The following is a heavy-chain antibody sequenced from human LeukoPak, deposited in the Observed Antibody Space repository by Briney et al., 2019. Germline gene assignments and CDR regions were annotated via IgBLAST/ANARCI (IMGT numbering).Heavy chain of an antibody. CDR1: GGSISSGGYY. CDR2: IYYSGST. CDR3: ARALIDSSSPSFDY. J-gene: IGHJ4*02. Sequence: SETLSLTCTVSGGSISSGGYYWSWIRQHPGKGLEWIGYIYYSGSTYYNPSLKSRVTISVDTSKNQFSLKLGSVTAADTAVYYCARALIDSSSPSFDYWGQGTLVTVSS. D-gene: IGHD6-6*01. V-gene: IGHV4-31*03.